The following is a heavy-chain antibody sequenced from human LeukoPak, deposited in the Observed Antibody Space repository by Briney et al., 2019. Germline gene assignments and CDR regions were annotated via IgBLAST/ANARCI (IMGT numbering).Heavy chain of an antibody. Sequence: GGSLRLSCAASGFIFSDSTIYWVRQASGKGLEWVGRIRSKANTYATAYAASVKGRFTVSRDDSKNTPYLQMNSLRAEDTAVYYCSKAGEGLPFDAFDIWGQGTMVTVSS. CDR2: IRSKANTYAT. J-gene: IGHJ3*02. CDR3: SKAGEGLPFDAFDI. V-gene: IGHV3-73*01. CDR1: GFIFSDST. D-gene: IGHD3-3*01.